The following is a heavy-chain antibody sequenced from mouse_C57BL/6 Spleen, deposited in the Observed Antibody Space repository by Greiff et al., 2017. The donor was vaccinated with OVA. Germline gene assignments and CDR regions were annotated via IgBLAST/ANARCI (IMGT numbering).Heavy chain of an antibody. J-gene: IGHJ4*01. V-gene: IGHV1-52*01. Sequence: QVQLQQPGAELVRPGSSVKLSCKASGYTFTSYWMHWVKQRPIQGLEWIGNIDPSDIETHYNQKFKDKATLTVDKSSSTAYMQLSSLTSEDSAVYYCARDGYYGGAMDYWGQGTSVTVSS. CDR1: GYTFTSYW. CDR3: ARDGYYGGAMDY. CDR2: IDPSDIET. D-gene: IGHD2-3*01.